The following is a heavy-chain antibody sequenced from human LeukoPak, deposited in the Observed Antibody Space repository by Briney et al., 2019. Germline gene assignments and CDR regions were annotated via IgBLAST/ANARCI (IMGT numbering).Heavy chain of an antibody. CDR3: ATYSGSYCFDY. CDR2: IYYSGST. V-gene: IGHV4-39*07. J-gene: IGHJ4*02. D-gene: IGHD1-26*01. Sequence: SETLSLTCTLSGGSISSSSYYWGWIRRPPGKGLEWIGSIYYSGSTYYNPSLKSRVTISVDTSKNQFSLKLSSVTAADTAVYYCATYSGSYCFDYWGQGTLVTVSS. CDR1: GGSISSSSYY.